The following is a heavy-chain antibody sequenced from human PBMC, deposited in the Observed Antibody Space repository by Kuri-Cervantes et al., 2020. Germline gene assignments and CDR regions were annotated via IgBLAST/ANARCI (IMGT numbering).Heavy chain of an antibody. D-gene: IGHD4-11*01. V-gene: IGHV1-2*04. Sequence: ASVKVSCKASGYTFTGYYMHWVRQAPGQGLEWMGWINPNSGGTKYAQKFQGWVTMTRDTSISTDYMELSRLRSDDTAVYYCARTSYSNFYYYYYMDVWGKGTTVTVSS. CDR3: ARTSYSNFYYYYYMDV. CDR2: INPNSGGT. J-gene: IGHJ6*03. CDR1: GYTFTGYY.